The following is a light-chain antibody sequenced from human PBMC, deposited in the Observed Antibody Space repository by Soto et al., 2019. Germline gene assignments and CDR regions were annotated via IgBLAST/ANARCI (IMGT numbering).Light chain of an antibody. CDR1: SSNIGSNT. CDR2: SNN. J-gene: IGLJ1*01. Sequence: QSVLTQPPSASGTPGQRVTISCSGSSSNIGSNTVNWYQQLPGTAPKLLIYSNNQRPSGVPDRFSGSKSGTSASLAISGLQSEDEADYYCFSHRSGDSHVFGTGTKLTVL. CDR3: FSHRSGDSHV. V-gene: IGLV1-44*01.